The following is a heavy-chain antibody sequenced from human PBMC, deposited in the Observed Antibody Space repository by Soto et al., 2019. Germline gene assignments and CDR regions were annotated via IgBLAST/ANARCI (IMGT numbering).Heavy chain of an antibody. CDR1: GGSISSSNW. CDR2: IYHSGST. CDR3: ARGGDPKSYYDFWSGPPSYYYYYGMDV. Sequence: SETLSLTCAVSGGSISSSNWWSWVRQPPGKGLEWIGEIYHSGSTNYNPSLKSRVTISVDKSKNQFSLKLSSVTAADTAVYYCARGGDPKSYYDFWSGPPSYYYYYGMDVWGQGTTVTVSS. V-gene: IGHV4-4*02. J-gene: IGHJ6*02. D-gene: IGHD3-3*01.